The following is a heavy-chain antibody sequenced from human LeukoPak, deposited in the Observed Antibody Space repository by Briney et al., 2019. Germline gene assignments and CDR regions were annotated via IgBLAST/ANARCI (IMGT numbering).Heavy chain of an antibody. CDR1: GGSISSYY. D-gene: IGHD3-10*01. CDR3: ARAHYGSGSYNWFDP. J-gene: IGHJ5*02. Sequence: KPSETLSLTCTVSGGSISSYYWSWIRQPPGKGLEGIGYIYYSGSTNYNPSLKSRVTISVDTSKNQFSLKLSSVTAADTAVYYCARAHYGSGSYNWFDPWGQGTLVTVSS. CDR2: IYYSGST. V-gene: IGHV4-59*01.